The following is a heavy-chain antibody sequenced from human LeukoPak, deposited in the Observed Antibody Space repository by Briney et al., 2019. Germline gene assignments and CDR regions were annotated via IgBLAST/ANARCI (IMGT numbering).Heavy chain of an antibody. CDR3: AKASSTVTTAAFDY. V-gene: IGHV3-23*01. CDR2: ISGSSGST. CDR1: GFTFSSYA. D-gene: IGHD4-17*01. Sequence: PGGSLRLSCAASGFTFSSYAMTWVRQAPGKGLEWVSTISGSSGSTYYAASVKGRFTISRDNSKNTLYLQVDNLRADDTAVYYCAKASSTVTTAAFDYWGQGTLVTVSS. J-gene: IGHJ4*02.